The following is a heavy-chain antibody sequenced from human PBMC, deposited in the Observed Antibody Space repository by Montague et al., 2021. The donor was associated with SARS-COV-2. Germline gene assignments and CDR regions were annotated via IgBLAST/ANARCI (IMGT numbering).Heavy chain of an antibody. CDR3: ARDRNWDFDS. V-gene: IGHV3-48*02. J-gene: IGHJ4*02. D-gene: IGHD7-27*01. CDR2: LYGFSPVI. CDR1: GLTFTDYG. Sequence: SLRLSCAASGLTFTDYGMNWVRQAPGRGLEWLSFLYGFSPVIFYADSVKGRFTISRDNARNSLFLQMNSLRDEDTAVYYCARDRNWDFDSWGQGTLVTVAS.